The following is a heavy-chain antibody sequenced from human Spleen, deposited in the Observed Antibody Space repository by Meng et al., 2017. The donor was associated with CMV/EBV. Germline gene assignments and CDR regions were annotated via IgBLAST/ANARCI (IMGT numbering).Heavy chain of an antibody. CDR1: GYTLTRYH. Sequence: ASVKVSCKASGYTLTRYHMHWVRQAPGQGLEWMAIINPNGDSTNYAQKFQGRVTMTRDTSTSTVSMELSSLRSEDTAVYYCARVDFWSGYYSPYYYGMDVRGQGTTVTVSS. D-gene: IGHD3-3*01. J-gene: IGHJ6*02. CDR2: INPNGDST. CDR3: ARVDFWSGYYSPYYYGMDV. V-gene: IGHV1-46*01.